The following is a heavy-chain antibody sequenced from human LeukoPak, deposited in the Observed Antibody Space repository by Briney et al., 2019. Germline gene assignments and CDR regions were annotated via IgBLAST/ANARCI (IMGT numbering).Heavy chain of an antibody. Sequence: GGSLRLSCAASGFTFSNYAMHWVRQAPGKGLEWVAVISYDGSDKNYADSVKGRFTISRDNSKNTLYLQMNSLRPEDTAVYYCARDFSITIFGVVTDAFDIWGQGTMVTVSS. CDR2: ISYDGSDK. V-gene: IGHV3-30-3*01. CDR1: GFTFSNYA. CDR3: ARDFSITIFGVVTDAFDI. D-gene: IGHD3-3*01. J-gene: IGHJ3*02.